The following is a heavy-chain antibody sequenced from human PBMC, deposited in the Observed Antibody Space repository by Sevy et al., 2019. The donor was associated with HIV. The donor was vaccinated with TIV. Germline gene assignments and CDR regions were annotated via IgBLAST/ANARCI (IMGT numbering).Heavy chain of an antibody. CDR3: ARGGYYDGRASTGGFDY. V-gene: IGHV3-33*01. D-gene: IGHD3-22*01. CDR2: IWADGIRK. J-gene: IGHJ4*02. Sequence: GGSLRLSCAASRFTFTDYGMHWVRQAPGKGLEWVAVIWADGIRKYYGDSVKGRLTISRDNSQNTVDLQMNSLRAEDTAVYYCARGGYYDGRASTGGFDYWGQGTLVTVSS. CDR1: RFTFTDYG.